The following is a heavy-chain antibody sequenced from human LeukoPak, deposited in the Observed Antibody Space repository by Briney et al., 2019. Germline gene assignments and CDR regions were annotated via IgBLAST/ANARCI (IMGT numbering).Heavy chain of an antibody. J-gene: IGHJ5*02. D-gene: IGHD6-19*01. V-gene: IGHV1-2*02. CDR2: IHPNSGGT. CDR3: ARGGKGGSGWYFVGRFDP. CDR1: GYTFTSYD. Sequence: GASVKVSCKASGYTFTSYDINWVRQAPGHGLEWLGWIHPNSGGTNYAQKFQGRVTMTRDTSISTAYMELSSLRSDDTAVYYCARGGKGGSGWYFVGRFDPWGQGTLVTVSS.